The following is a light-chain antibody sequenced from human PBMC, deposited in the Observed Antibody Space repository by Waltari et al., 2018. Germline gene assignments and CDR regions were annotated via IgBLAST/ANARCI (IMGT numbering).Light chain of an antibody. CDR1: QSVSSY. J-gene: IGKJ4*01. CDR3: QQRSIWPPAFT. Sequence: EIVLTQSPATLSLSPGERATLSCRASQSVSSYLAWYQQKPGQAPRLLIYVTSNRATGIPARLRGRGSGTDFTLTISSLEPEDFAVYYCQQRSIWPPAFTFGGGTKVEI. V-gene: IGKV3-11*01. CDR2: VTS.